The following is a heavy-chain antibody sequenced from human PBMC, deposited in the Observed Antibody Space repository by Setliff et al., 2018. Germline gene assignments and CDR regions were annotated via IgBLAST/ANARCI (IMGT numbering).Heavy chain of an antibody. CDR3: ARGMTYYYDSSGYPDY. CDR1: GYTFTGYY. J-gene: IGHJ4*02. D-gene: IGHD3-22*01. CDR2: INPNSGGT. V-gene: IGHV1-2*06. Sequence: VKVSCKASGYTFTGYYMHWVRQAPGQGLEWMGRINPNSGGTNYAQKFQGRVTMTRDTSISAAYMELSRLRSDDTAVYYCARGMTYYYDSSGYPDYWGQGTLVTVSS.